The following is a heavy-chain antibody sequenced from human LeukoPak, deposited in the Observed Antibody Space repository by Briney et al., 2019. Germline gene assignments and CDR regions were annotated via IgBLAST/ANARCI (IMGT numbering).Heavy chain of an antibody. CDR2: IYYSGST. V-gene: IGHV4-61*01. CDR3: GGMTRGDVSYFHS. Sequence: SETLSLTCTVSGGSVSSGSYYWSWIRQPPGKGLEWIGYIYYSGSTNYNPSLMSRVTISVDTSKNQFSLKLSSVTAADTAVYYCGGMTRGDVSYFHSWGQGTLVTVAA. CDR1: GGSVSSGSYY. J-gene: IGHJ4*02. D-gene: IGHD6-25*01.